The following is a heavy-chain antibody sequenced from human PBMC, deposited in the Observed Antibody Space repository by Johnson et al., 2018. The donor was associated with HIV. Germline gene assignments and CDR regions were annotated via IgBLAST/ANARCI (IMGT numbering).Heavy chain of an antibody. CDR2: ISFDGANK. V-gene: IGHV3-30-3*01. CDR3: ARGGLGYQNIHDPFDI. CDR1: GFAFSSYA. J-gene: IGHJ3*02. Sequence: QVQLVESGGGVVQPGKSLRLSCAASGFAFSSYAMHWVRQAPGKGLEWLAVISFDGANKYYSASVKGRFTISRDDSKNTLFLQMNSLRAEDTAFYYCARGGLGYQNIHDPFDIWGQGTMVTVSS. D-gene: IGHD3-16*02.